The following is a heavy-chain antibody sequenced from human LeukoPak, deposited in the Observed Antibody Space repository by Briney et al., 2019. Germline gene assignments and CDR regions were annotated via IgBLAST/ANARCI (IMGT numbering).Heavy chain of an antibody. V-gene: IGHV3-30*02. CDR3: AKLKAVTGTTPAN. CDR1: VFVFARYG. J-gene: IGHJ4*02. CDR2: IRHDGNNK. D-gene: IGHD1-20*01. Sequence: GRSRRPSRALSVFVFARYGIHWVRQAPGNGRGWVRFIRHDGNNKYYADSRQGRFTIPRDNSKKTLYRRTDCLRLEDTAVYYCAKLKAVTGTTPANWGQGTLVIVPS.